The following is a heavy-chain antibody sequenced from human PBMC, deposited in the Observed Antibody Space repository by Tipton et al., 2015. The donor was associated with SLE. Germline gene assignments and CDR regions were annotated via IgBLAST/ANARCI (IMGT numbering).Heavy chain of an antibody. D-gene: IGHD2-15*01. Sequence: SLRLSCAASGFTFSYYAMHWVRQAPGTGLEWVAVISGDGTNKYYADSVKGRFTISRDNSKNTLYLQMNSLRAEDTAVYYCAKDRYCSGGTCFASYFDHWGQGNLVTVSS. CDR2: ISGDGTNK. V-gene: IGHV3-30-3*01. CDR1: GFTFSYYA. CDR3: AKDRYCSGGTCFASYFDH. J-gene: IGHJ4*02.